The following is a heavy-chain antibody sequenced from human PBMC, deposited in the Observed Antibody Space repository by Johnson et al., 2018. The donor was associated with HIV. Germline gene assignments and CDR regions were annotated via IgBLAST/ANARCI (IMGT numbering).Heavy chain of an antibody. CDR1: GFIFEDYG. J-gene: IGHJ3*02. CDR3: ARDGLAANAFDT. CDR2: ISSSGTTI. Sequence: VQLVESGGGVLRPGASLRLSCEGFGFIFEDYGLNWVRQAPGKGLEWVSYISSSGTTIYYADSVKGRFTISRDNAKNTLYLQMNSLRAEDTAVYYCARDGLAANAFDTWGQGTMVTVSS. V-gene: IGHV3-48*04. D-gene: IGHD3/OR15-3a*01.